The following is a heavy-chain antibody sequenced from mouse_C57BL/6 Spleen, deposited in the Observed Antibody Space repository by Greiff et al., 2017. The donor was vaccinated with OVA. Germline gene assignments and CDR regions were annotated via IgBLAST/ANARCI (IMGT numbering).Heavy chain of an antibody. J-gene: IGHJ2*01. D-gene: IGHD1-1*01. CDR2: INPYNGGT. CDR1: GYTFTDYY. CDR3: ARTPHCYGSSYHYFDY. V-gene: IGHV1-22*01. Sequence: VQLQQSGPELVKPGASVKMSCKASGYTFTDYYMHWVKQSPGQSLEWIGYINPYNGGTSYNQKFKGKATLTVNKSSSTAYMELRSLTSEDSAVYYCARTPHCYGSSYHYFDYWGQGTTLTVSS.